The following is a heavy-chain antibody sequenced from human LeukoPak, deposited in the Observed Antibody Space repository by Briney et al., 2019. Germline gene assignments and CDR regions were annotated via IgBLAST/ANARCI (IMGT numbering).Heavy chain of an antibody. Sequence: GGSLRPSCVASGFPFSETAMTWVRQAPGKGLEWLSVITRAGSPYYADSVKGRFTISRDNARNTVYLQLNSLRSEDTALYYCAKEHLKYANDNRGSFDYWGQGTLVTVSS. J-gene: IGHJ4*02. D-gene: IGHD3-22*01. CDR3: AKEHLKYANDNRGSFDY. CDR2: ITRAGSP. CDR1: GFPFSETA. V-gene: IGHV3-23*01.